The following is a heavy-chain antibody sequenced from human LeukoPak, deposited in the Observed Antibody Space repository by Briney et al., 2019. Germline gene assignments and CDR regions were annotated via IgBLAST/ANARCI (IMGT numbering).Heavy chain of an antibody. Sequence: GGSLRLSCAASGFTVRGDYMTGVCQAPGKGLECISVILSDGSTYYAVAVRGRFTVSRDDSNNMLLLQMTSLRAEDTALYYCAREKTTNTTRYFDAFDIWGQGTMVTVSS. D-gene: IGHD1-1*01. CDR1: GFTVRGDY. CDR2: ILSDGST. V-gene: IGHV3-66*01. CDR3: AREKTTNTTRYFDAFDI. J-gene: IGHJ3*02.